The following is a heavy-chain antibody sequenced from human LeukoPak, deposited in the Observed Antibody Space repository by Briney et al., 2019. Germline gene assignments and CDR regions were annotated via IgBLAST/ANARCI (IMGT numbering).Heavy chain of an antibody. Sequence: GGSLRLSCAASGFTFSSNWMHWVRQGPGKGLVWVSRINTDGSGTSYADSVKGRFTISRDNAKNTLYLHMNSLRAEDTALYYCAKVPGAAAGTNYFDYWGQGTLVTVSS. CDR3: AKVPGAAAGTNYFDY. J-gene: IGHJ4*02. CDR1: GFTFSSNW. V-gene: IGHV3-74*01. CDR2: INTDGSGT. D-gene: IGHD6-13*01.